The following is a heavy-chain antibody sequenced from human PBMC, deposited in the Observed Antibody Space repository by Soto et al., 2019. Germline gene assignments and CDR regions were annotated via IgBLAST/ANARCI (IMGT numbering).Heavy chain of an antibody. Sequence: SETLSLTCTASGGSLTSNSYYWGWIRQPPGKGLEWIGSFYYSQSTYFNPSLKSRVTISVETSKNQYSLKLSAVTAADTAVYYCARRSTVTYDYGGQGILVTVSS. J-gene: IGHJ4*02. D-gene: IGHD4-17*01. CDR1: GGSLTSNSYY. V-gene: IGHV4-39*01. CDR2: FYYSQST. CDR3: ARRSTVTYDY.